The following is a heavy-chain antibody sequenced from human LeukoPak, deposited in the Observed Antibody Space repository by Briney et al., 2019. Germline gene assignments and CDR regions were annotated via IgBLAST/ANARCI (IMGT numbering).Heavy chain of an antibody. J-gene: IGHJ4*02. CDR2: INHSGST. V-gene: IGHV4-34*01. CDR3: ARGRYSYAAY. Sequence: PSETLSLTCAVYGGSFSGYYWSWIRQPPGKGLEWIGEINHSGSTNYNPSLKSRVTISLDTSKNQFSLKLSSVTAADTAVYYCARGRYSYAAYWGQGTLVTVSS. D-gene: IGHD5-18*01. CDR1: GGSFSGYY.